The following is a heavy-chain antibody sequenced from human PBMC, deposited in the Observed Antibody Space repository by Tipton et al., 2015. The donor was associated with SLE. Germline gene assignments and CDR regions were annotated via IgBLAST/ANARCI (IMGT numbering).Heavy chain of an antibody. Sequence: SLRLSCAASGFTFSSYSMNWVRQAPGKGLEWVSSISSSSSYIYYADSVKGRFTISRDNAKNSLYLQMNSLRAEDTAVYYCARGLCSGGSCYSGTPFFDYWGQGTLVTVSS. CDR3: ARGLCSGGSCYSGTPFFDY. J-gene: IGHJ4*02. D-gene: IGHD2-15*01. CDR1: GFTFSSYS. V-gene: IGHV3-21*01. CDR2: ISSSSSYI.